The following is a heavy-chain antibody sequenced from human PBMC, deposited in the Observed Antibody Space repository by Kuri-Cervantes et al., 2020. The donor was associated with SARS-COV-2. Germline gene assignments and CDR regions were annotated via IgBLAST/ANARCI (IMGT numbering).Heavy chain of an antibody. Sequence: ETLSLTCTASGGSISSYYWSWVRQAPGKGLEWVGRIKSKTDGGTTDYAAPVKGRFTISRDDSKNTLYLQMNSLKTEDTAVYYCTTDPQYYDFWSGYYYYGMDVWGQGTTVTVSS. J-gene: IGHJ6*02. CDR2: IKSKTDGGTT. V-gene: IGHV3-15*01. CDR3: TTDPQYYDFWSGYYYYGMDV. D-gene: IGHD3-3*01. CDR1: GGSISSYY.